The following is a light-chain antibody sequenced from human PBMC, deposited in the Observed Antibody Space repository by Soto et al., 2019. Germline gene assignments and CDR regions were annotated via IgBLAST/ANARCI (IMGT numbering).Light chain of an antibody. CDR3: CSFAGNYIYV. CDR2: EGF. CDR1: TNDVGTYNL. Sequence: QSVLTQPASVSGSPGQSITLSCTGTTNDVGTYNLVSWYQQHPGKAPKLIIYEGFKRPSGVSNRFSGSKSGNTASLTISGLQSEDEADYYCCSFAGNYIYVFGTGTKVTVL. V-gene: IGLV2-23*01. J-gene: IGLJ1*01.